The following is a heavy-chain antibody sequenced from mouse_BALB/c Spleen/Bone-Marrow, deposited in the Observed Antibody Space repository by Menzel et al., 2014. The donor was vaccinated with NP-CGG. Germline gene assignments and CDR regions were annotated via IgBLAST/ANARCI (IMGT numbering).Heavy chain of an antibody. CDR1: GYSITSGYY. CDR2: ISYDGSN. Sequence: EVQLQQSGPGLVKPSQSLSLTCSVTGYSITSGYYWHWIRQFPGNKLEWMGYISYDGSNNYNPSLKNRISITRDTSKNQFLLKLNSVTTEDTATYYCARGNYVDYWGQGTTLTVSS. CDR3: ARGNYVDY. J-gene: IGHJ2*01. V-gene: IGHV3-6*02.